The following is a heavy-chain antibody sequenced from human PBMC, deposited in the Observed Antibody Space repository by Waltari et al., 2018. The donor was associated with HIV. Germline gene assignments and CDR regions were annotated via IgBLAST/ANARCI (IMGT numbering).Heavy chain of an antibody. D-gene: IGHD3-22*01. J-gene: IGHJ4*02. V-gene: IGHV3-23*01. CDR3: AKDYDSSGFYYFDY. CDR1: GCTVSNYA. Sequence: EVHLLESGGGLVPPGGSLRLSCAAFGCTVSNYAMNWVRQAPGKGLEWFSTISGSGGGRYYADAVKGRLTISRDNSKKTLYLQMNSLRAEDTAVYYCAKDYDSSGFYYFDYWGQGTLVTVSS. CDR2: ISGSGGGR.